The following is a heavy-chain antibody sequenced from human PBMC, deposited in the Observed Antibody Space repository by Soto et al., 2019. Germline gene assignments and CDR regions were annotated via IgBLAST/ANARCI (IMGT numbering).Heavy chain of an antibody. CDR1: GGSISSSSYY. CDR3: ARHWSEWYYYDRSGRTFDS. D-gene: IGHD3-22*01. CDR2: IYYSGST. V-gene: IGHV4-39*01. J-gene: IGHJ4*02. Sequence: SETLSLTCTVSGGSISSSSYYWGWIRQPPGKGLEWIGSIYYSGSTYYNPSLKSRVTISVDTSKNQFSLKLSSVTAADTAVYYCARHWSEWYYYDRSGRTFDSWGQGTLVTVS.